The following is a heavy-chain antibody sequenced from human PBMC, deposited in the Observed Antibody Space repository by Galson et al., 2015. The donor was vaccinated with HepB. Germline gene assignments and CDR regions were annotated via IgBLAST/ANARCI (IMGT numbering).Heavy chain of an antibody. CDR3: ARRRIAAAGTCWYFDL. V-gene: IGHV5-51*03. Sequence: QSGAEVKKPGESLKISCKGSGYSFTSYWIGWVRQMPGKGLEWMGIIYPGDPDTRYSPSFQGQVTISADKSISTAYLQWSSLKASDTAMYYCARRRIAAAGTCWYFDLWGRGTLVTVSS. J-gene: IGHJ2*01. D-gene: IGHD6-13*01. CDR1: GYSFTSYW. CDR2: IYPGDPDT.